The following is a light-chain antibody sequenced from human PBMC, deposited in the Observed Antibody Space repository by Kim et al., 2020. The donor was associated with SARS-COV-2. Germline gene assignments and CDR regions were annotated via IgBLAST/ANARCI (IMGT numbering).Light chain of an antibody. CDR3: LQRGRWLWT. J-gene: IGKJ1*01. CDR1: QSVSSY. CDR2: DAS. V-gene: IGKV3-11*01. Sequence: EIVLTQSPATLSLSPGERATLSCRASQSVSSYLAWFQQKPGQAPRLLIYDASKRATGIPARFSGSGSGTDFTLTISSLEPEDFAVYYCLQRGRWLWTFGQGTKVDIK.